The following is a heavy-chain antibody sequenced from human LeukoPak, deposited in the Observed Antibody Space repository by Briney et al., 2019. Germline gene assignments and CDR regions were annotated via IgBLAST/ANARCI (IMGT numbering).Heavy chain of an antibody. D-gene: IGHD4-11*01. J-gene: IGHJ4*02. V-gene: IGHV1-69*13. CDR2: IIPIFGTA. CDR1: GGTFIIYA. CDR3: ASEEASNPFDY. Sequence: GASVKVSCSSSGGTFIIYAISWVRQAPGQGLGWMGGIIPIFGTANYAQKFQSRVTITADESTSTAYMELSSLRSEDTAVYYCASEEASNPFDYWGQGTLVTVSS.